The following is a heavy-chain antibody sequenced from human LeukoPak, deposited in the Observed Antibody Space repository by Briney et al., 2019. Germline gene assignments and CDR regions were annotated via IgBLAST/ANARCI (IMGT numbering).Heavy chain of an antibody. CDR1: GIAVSTTY. CDR3: ARRGDGEGAFDY. J-gene: IGHJ4*02. D-gene: IGHD5-24*01. CDR2: IYTGGST. V-gene: IGHV3-53*01. Sequence: GGPLRPSCAASGIAVSTTYMGWCGEAPGKGLEWVSVIYTGGSTYYADSVKGRFTISRDNSKNTLYLQMNSLRAEDTAVYYCARRGDGEGAFDYWGQGTLVTVSS.